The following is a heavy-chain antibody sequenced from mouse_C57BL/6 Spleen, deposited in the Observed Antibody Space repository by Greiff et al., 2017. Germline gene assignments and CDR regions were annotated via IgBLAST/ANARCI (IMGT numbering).Heavy chain of an antibody. CDR1: GFTFSDFY. J-gene: IGHJ4*01. CDR3: ARDTDYYGSPYGMDY. Sequence: EVKLVESGGGLVQSGRSLRLSCATSGFTFSDFYMEWVRQAPGKGLEWIAASRNKANDYTTEYSASVKGRFIVSRDTSQSILYLQMNALRAEDTAIYYCARDTDYYGSPYGMDYWGQGTSVTVSS. CDR2: SRNKANDYTT. V-gene: IGHV7-1*01. D-gene: IGHD1-1*01.